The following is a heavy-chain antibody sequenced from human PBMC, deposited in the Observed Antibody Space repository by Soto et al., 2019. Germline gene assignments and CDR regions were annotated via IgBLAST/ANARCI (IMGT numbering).Heavy chain of an antibody. CDR2: ITGSGATT. V-gene: IGHV3-23*01. CDR3: AKDPRIAVAGTFY. CDR1: GFTFSTYS. J-gene: IGHJ4*02. Sequence: GGSLRLSCAASGFTFSTYSMNWVRQAPGKGLEWVSRITGSGATTYYADSVKGRFTISRDNSKNTLYLQMNSLTAEDTAVYYCAKDPRIAVAGTFYWGQGALVTVSS. D-gene: IGHD6-19*01.